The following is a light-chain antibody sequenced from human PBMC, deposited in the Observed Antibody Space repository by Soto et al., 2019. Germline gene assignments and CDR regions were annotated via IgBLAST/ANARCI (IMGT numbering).Light chain of an antibody. J-gene: IGKJ3*01. CDR2: GAS. CDR1: QSVSSD. CDR3: QQYNDWPPIT. V-gene: IGKV3-15*01. Sequence: EVVMTQSPATLSLSPGERATLSCRASQSVSSDLAWYQQKPGQAPRLLIYGASTRATDIPDRFSGGGSGTEFTLTISNLQSEDFGIYYCQQYNDWPPITFGPGTKVDIK.